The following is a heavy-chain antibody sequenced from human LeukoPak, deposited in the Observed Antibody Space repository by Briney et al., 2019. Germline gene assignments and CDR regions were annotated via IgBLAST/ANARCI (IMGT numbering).Heavy chain of an antibody. CDR3: ARDPLGGNYYYMDV. J-gene: IGHJ6*03. CDR1: GYTFTGYY. Sequence: ASVKVSCKASGYTFTGYYMHWVRQAPGQGLEWMGWINPNSGGTNYAQKFQGRVTMTRDTSISTAYMELSRLRSDDTAAYYCARDPLGGNYYYMDVWGKGTTVTVSS. CDR2: INPNSGGT. V-gene: IGHV1-2*02. D-gene: IGHD1-14*01.